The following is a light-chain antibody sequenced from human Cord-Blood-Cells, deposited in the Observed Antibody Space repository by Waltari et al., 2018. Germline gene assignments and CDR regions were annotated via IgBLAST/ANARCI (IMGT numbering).Light chain of an antibody. J-gene: IGLJ1*01. Sequence: QSALTQPASVSGSPGQSITISCTGTSSDVGSYNLFSWYQQHPGKAPKLMIYEVSKRPSGVSNRFSGPKSGNTASLTISGLQAEDEADYYCCSYAGSSTAVFGTGTKVTVL. CDR1: SSDVGSYNL. CDR2: EVS. V-gene: IGLV2-23*02. CDR3: CSYAGSSTAV.